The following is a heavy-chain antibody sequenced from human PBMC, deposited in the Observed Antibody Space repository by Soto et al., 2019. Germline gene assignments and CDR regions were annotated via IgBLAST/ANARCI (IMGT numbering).Heavy chain of an antibody. D-gene: IGHD3-16*01. J-gene: IGHJ4*02. CDR2: ISSYNGHT. CDR3: ARGRSWGARDFDN. Sequence: QVQLVQSGGGVTRPGASVRVSCKASGYTFNSYGISWVRQAPGQGLEWMGWISSYNGHTDYARKFQGRVAMTTDISTNTVSMELRDLRSDDTAVYYCARGRSWGARDFDNWGQGTLVTVSS. CDR1: GYTFNSYG. V-gene: IGHV1-18*01.